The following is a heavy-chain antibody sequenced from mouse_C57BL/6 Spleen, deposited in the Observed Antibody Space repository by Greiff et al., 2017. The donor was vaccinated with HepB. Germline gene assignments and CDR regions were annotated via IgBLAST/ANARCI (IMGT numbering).Heavy chain of an antibody. D-gene: IGHD2-4*01. V-gene: IGHV1-39*01. J-gene: IGHJ3*01. CDR1: GYSFTDYN. CDR2: INPNYGTT. CDR3: ARAGGDYDQAWFAY. Sequence: EVKLMESGPELVKPGASVKISCKASGYSFTDYNMNWVKQSNGKSLEWIGVINPNYGTTSYNQKFKGKATLTVDQSSSTAYMQLNSLTSEDSAVYYCARAGGDYDQAWFAYWGQGTLVTVSA.